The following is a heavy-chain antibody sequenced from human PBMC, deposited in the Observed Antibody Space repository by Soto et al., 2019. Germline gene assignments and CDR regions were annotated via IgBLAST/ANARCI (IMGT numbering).Heavy chain of an antibody. D-gene: IGHD2-15*01. J-gene: IGHJ3*02. CDR2: ISGGGGGT. V-gene: IGHV3-23*01. CDR1: GFTFSNDA. Sequence: WGSLRLSCAASGFTFSNDAMNWVRQAPGKGLEWVSGISGGGGGTYYSDSVQGRFTISRDNSKNTLYLQMNSLRAEDTAVYYCEKAFLLAATPDAFDIWGQGTMVTVSS. CDR3: EKAFLLAATPDAFDI.